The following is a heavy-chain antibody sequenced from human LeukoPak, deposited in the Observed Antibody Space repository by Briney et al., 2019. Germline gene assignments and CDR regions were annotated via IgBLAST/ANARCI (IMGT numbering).Heavy chain of an antibody. V-gene: IGHV3-74*01. D-gene: IGHD6-13*01. J-gene: IGHJ4*02. CDR3: TRTMYSSSFDW. CDR2: INSDGCST. Sequence: GGSLRLSCAASGVTFSNHWQHWVRQAPGKGLVWVSRINSDGCSTIYADSVKGRFTISRDNVKNTVSLQMNSLRAEDTAMYYCTRTMYSSSFDWWGQGTLVTVSS. CDR1: GVTFSNHW.